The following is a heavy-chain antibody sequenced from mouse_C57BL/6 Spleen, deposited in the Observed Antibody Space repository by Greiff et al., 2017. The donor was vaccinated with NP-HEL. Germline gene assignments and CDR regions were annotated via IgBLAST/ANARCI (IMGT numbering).Heavy chain of an antibody. CDR3: SRHDDGYYPFAY. CDR1: GFTFSDYG. V-gene: IGHV5-15*01. Sequence: EVMLVESGGGLVQPGGSLKLSCAASGFTFSDYGMAWVRQAPRKGPEWVAFISHLAYSIYYADTVTGRFTISREDAKNTLYLEMSSLRSEDTDMYCCSRHDDGYYPFAYWGQGTLVTVSA. J-gene: IGHJ3*01. CDR2: ISHLAYSI. D-gene: IGHD2-3*01.